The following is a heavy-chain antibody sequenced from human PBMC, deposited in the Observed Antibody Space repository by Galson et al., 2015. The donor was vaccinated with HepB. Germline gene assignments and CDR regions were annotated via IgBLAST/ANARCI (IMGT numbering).Heavy chain of an antibody. J-gene: IGHJ4*02. Sequence: SVKVSCKASGYSFTYYGIAWVRQAPGQGLEWMGWISSYNNNTNFAEKFQGRVTMTRDNSMSTAYMDLSSLRSDDTAVYHCARDRKQYVYLDCWGQGTLVTVSS. CDR1: GYSFTYYG. D-gene: IGHD4-11*01. V-gene: IGHV1-18*04. CDR3: ARDRKQYVYLDC. CDR2: ISSYNNNT.